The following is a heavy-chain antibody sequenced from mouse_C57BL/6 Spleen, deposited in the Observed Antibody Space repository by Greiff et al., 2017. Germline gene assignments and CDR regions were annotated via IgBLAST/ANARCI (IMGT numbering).Heavy chain of an antibody. CDR1: GYAFTNYL. CDR3: ASSYDYDVCWYFDV. V-gene: IGHV1-54*01. Sequence: VQLQQSGAELVRPGTSVKVSCKASGYAFTNYLIEWVKQRPGQGLEWIGVINPGSGGTNYNEKFKGKATLTADKSSSTAYMQLSSLTSEDSAVYFCASSYDYDVCWYFDVWGTGTAVTVSS. CDR2: INPGSGGT. J-gene: IGHJ1*03. D-gene: IGHD2-4*01.